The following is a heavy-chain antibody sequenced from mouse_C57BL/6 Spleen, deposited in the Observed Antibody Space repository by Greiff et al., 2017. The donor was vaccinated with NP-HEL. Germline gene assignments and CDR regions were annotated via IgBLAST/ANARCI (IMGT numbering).Heavy chain of an antibody. CDR1: GFNIKDDY. CDR2: IDPENGDT. V-gene: IGHV14-4*01. Sequence: VQLQQSGAELVRPGASVKLSCTASGFNIKDDYMHWVKQRPEQGLEWIGWIDPENGDTEYASKFQGKATITADTSSNTAYLQLSSLTSEDTAVYYCIFYGDYAWFAYWGQGTLVTVSA. CDR3: IFYGDYAWFAY. J-gene: IGHJ3*01. D-gene: IGHD2-13*01.